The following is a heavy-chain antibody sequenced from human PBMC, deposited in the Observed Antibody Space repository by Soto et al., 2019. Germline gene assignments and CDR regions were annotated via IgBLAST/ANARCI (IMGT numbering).Heavy chain of an antibody. CDR1: GFIFSGHG. V-gene: IGHV3-33*08. Sequence: SLRLSCVASGFIFSGHGMHWVRQVPGKGLEWVAVVSYDGRYTHYADSVKGRFTISRDNSKNKVYLQMNSLRAEDTAVYYCVRVFDTYYFDLWGQGNMVTVSS. J-gene: IGHJ4*02. D-gene: IGHD3-9*01. CDR2: VSYDGRYT. CDR3: VRVFDTYYFDL.